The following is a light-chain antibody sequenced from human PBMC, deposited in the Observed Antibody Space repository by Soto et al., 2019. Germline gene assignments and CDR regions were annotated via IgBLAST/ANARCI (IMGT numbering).Light chain of an antibody. CDR2: KAS. CDR3: QQYGNSPWT. CDR1: QTINSW. J-gene: IGKJ1*01. V-gene: IGKV1-5*03. Sequence: DIQMTQSPSTLSASVGDRVTITCRASQTINSWLAWYQQKPGKAPKLLIYKASYLQSWVPSTFSGSGSGTEFTLTISRLEPEDFAVYYCQQYGNSPWTFGQGTKVDIK.